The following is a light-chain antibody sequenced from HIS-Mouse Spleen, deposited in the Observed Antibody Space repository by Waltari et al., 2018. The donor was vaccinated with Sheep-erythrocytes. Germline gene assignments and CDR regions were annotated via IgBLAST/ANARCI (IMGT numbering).Light chain of an antibody. CDR1: QSISSW. Sequence: DIQMTQSPSTLSASVGHRVIITCRASQSISSWLAWYQQKPGKAPKLLIYKASSLESGVPSRFSGSGSGTEFTLTISSLQPDDFATYYCQQYNSYSWTFGQGTKVEIK. J-gene: IGKJ1*01. CDR2: KAS. CDR3: QQYNSYSWT. V-gene: IGKV1-5*03.